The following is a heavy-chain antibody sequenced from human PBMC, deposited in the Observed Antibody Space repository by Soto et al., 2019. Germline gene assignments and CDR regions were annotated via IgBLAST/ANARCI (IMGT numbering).Heavy chain of an antibody. Sequence: QLQLQESGSGLVKPSQTLSLTCAVSGGSISSGGYSWSWIRQPPGKGLEWIGYIYHSGSMYYNPSLKSRVAIAVDRSKNQFSLKLSSVTAADTPVYYCASVPGYWGQGTLVTVSS. CDR2: IYHSGSM. CDR3: ASVPGY. CDR1: GGSISSGGYS. J-gene: IGHJ4*02. V-gene: IGHV4-30-2*01.